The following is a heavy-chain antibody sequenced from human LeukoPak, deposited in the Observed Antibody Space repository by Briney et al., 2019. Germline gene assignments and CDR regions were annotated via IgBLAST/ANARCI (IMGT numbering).Heavy chain of an antibody. CDR2: IYHSGST. CDR3: ARHASNCGGDCYHPDAFDI. CDR1: GYSISSGYY. D-gene: IGHD2-21*01. Sequence: SETLSLTCAVSGYSISSGYYWGWIRQPPGKGLEWIGIIYHSGSTYYNPSLKSRVTISVDTSKNQFSLKLSSVTAADTAVYYCARHASNCGGDCYHPDAFDIWGQGTMVTVSS. V-gene: IGHV4-38-2*01. J-gene: IGHJ3*02.